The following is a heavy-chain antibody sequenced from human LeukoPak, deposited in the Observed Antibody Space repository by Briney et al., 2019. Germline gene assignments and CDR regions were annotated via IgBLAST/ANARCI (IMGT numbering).Heavy chain of an antibody. Sequence: PSETLSLTCAVYGGSFSGYYWSWIRQPPGKGLEWIGEINHSGSTSYNPSLKSRVTISVDTSKNQFSLKLSSVTAADTAVYYCARVGDSSGYYFDYWGQGTLVTVSS. CDR3: ARVGDSSGYYFDY. D-gene: IGHD3-22*01. V-gene: IGHV4-34*01. CDR1: GGSFSGYY. J-gene: IGHJ4*02. CDR2: INHSGST.